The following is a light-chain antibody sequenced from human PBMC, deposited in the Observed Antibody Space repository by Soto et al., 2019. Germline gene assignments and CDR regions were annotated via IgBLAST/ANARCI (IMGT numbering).Light chain of an antibody. J-gene: IGKJ1*01. CDR1: QSFTSRS. CDR2: GAS. Sequence: EIVLPQSPGTLSLSQGERATLSCRASQSFTSRSLAWYQQKPGLAPRLLISGASNRAAGIPDRFSGSGSGTDFTLTISRLEPEDFAVYYCQQYDSSPRTFGQGTKVDI. CDR3: QQYDSSPRT. V-gene: IGKV3-20*01.